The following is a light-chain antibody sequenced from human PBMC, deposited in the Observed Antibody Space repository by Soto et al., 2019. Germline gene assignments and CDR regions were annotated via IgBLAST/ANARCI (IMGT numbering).Light chain of an antibody. CDR3: QHYGSSPPYT. Sequence: EIVLTQSPGTLSLSPGERATLSCRASQSVSRNCLAWYQQRPGQPPRLLIYGASSRSTGIPDKFSGSGSGRDFTLTITKLEPEDFAVYYCQHYGSSPPYTFGQGTRLEIK. V-gene: IGKV3-20*01. CDR1: QSVSRNC. J-gene: IGKJ2*01. CDR2: GAS.